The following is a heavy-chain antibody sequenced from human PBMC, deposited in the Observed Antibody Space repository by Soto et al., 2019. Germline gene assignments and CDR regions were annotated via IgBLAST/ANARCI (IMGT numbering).Heavy chain of an antibody. CDR2: IYYSGST. J-gene: IGHJ5*02. V-gene: IGHV4-31*02. CDR3: ARGGGYCSGGSCYDGVWCDP. Sequence: SESLSLTCTVSGCSISSGGYYWIWIRQHPGKGLESFRYIYYSGSTYYNPSLKSRVTISVDTSKNQFSPKLSSVTEADTAVYYCARGGGYCSGGSCYDGVWCDPWGQGNLVTVSS. CDR1: GCSISSGGYY. D-gene: IGHD2-15*01.